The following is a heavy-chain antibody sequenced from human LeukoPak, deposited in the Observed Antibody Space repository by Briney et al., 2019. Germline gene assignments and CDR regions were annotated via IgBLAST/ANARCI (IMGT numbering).Heavy chain of an antibody. CDR2: TVWNSGRM. V-gene: IGHV3-9*03. CDR3: AKDVSYSPTGIYGY. Sequence: GRSLRLSCAASGFTFDDCAMHWVRQAQGKGLVWVSSTVWNSGRMDYADSVKGRFIISRDNATNSLYLQMNRLRTEGMALYYCAKDVSYSPTGIYGYWGQGPLVTVSS. D-gene: IGHD3-10*01. CDR1: GFTFDDCA. J-gene: IGHJ4*02.